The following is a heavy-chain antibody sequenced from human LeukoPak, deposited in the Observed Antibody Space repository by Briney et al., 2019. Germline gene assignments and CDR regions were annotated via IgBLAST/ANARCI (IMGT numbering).Heavy chain of an antibody. D-gene: IGHD3-16*02. V-gene: IGHV1-18*01. Sequence: GASVKVSCKASGYTFTSYGISWVRQAPGQGLEWMGWVSAYNGNTNYAQKLQGRVTMTTDTSTSTAYMELRSLRSDDTAVYYCARDYVWGSYRLGFDYWGQGTLVTVSS. CDR1: GYTFTSYG. CDR3: ARDYVWGSYRLGFDY. CDR2: VSAYNGNT. J-gene: IGHJ4*02.